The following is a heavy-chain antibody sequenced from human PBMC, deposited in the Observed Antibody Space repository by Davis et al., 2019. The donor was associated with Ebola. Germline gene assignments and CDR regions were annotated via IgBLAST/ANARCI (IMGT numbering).Heavy chain of an antibody. D-gene: IGHD3-22*01. CDR3: ARVRTMIVVADFDY. Sequence: ASVQVSCQASGYTFTSYVIRWVRQAPGQGLEWMGWISAYNGNTNYAQKLQGRVTMTTDTSTSTAYMELRSLRSDDTAVYYCARVRTMIVVADFDYWGQGTLVTVSS. J-gene: IGHJ4*02. CDR2: ISAYNGNT. CDR1: GYTFTSYV. V-gene: IGHV1-18*01.